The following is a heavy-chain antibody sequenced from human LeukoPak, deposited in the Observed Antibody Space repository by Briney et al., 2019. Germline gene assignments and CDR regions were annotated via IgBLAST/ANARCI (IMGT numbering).Heavy chain of an antibody. V-gene: IGHV3-33*01. J-gene: IGHJ6*03. CDR1: GFTFSSHV. Sequence: GGSLRLSCAASGFTFSSHVMHWVRQAPGKGLEWVGLIWYDGSNEYYADSVKGRFTISRDNSKNTLYLQVNSLRAEDTAVYYCARAGIVGLYYYYMDVWGKGTTVTVSS. CDR2: IWYDGSNE. D-gene: IGHD2-21*01. CDR3: ARAGIVGLYYYYMDV.